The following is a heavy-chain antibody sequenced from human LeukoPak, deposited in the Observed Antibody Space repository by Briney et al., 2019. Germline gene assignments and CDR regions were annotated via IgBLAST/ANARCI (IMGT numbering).Heavy chain of an antibody. CDR3: ARASRDGYNQNFDH. CDR2: IYPGGSET. V-gene: IGHV5-51*01. Sequence: RGEPLKISCKGLGYSFSNYWSAWVRQMPGKGLEWMGIIYPGGSETRYDPSFQGQVTISADMSTSTAYLQWSSLRASDTAMYYCARASRDGYNQNFDHWGQGTLVTVSS. CDR1: GYSFSNYW. D-gene: IGHD5-24*01. J-gene: IGHJ4*02.